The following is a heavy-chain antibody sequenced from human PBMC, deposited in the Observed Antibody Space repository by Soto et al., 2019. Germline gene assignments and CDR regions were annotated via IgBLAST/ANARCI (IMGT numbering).Heavy chain of an antibody. CDR1: GYNFAGYW. Sequence: PGESLKISCKGCGYNFAGYWIAWVRQMPGKGLELMGIIYPSDSDTRYRPSFQGQVTISADKSISSAYLQWSSLRASGTAMYYCARGGVSTRTFDYWGQGTPVTVSS. D-gene: IGHD3-3*01. CDR3: ARGGVSTRTFDY. CDR2: IYPSDSDT. V-gene: IGHV5-51*01. J-gene: IGHJ4*02.